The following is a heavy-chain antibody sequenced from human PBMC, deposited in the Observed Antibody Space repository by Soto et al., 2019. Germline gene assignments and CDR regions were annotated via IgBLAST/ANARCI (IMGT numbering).Heavy chain of an antibody. CDR2: INQDETEK. J-gene: IGHJ4*02. V-gene: IGHV3-7*01. D-gene: IGHD3-22*01. CDR1: EITDSDCR. CDR3: ASVVGSTWVCDY. Sequence: PGGSLRHSGAESEITDSDCRMISVKKTAGKGDEVVSNINQDETEKFYVDSVRGLFTISRDNAKNSLYLQMDSLRAEDTAVYCCASVVGSTWVCDYWGQGNPVTDSA.